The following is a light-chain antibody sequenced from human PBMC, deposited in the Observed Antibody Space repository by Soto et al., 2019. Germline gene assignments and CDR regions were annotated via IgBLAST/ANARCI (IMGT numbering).Light chain of an antibody. CDR1: QSVSSN. CDR3: QQYNNWPPGT. J-gene: IGKJ3*01. V-gene: IGKV3-15*01. Sequence: EIVMTQSPATLSVSPGERATLSCRASQSVSSNLAWYQQKPAQAPRLLIYGASTRATGIPARFSGSGSGTEFTLTISSLQSEDFAVYYCQQYNNWPPGTFGPGTKVDIK. CDR2: GAS.